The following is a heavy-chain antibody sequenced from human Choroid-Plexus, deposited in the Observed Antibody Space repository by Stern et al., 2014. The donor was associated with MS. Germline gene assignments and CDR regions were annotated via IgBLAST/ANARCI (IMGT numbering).Heavy chain of an antibody. CDR3: AKDRQYLTYFFDH. CDR2: VSYDGSNK. Sequence: MQLVESGGGVVQPGRPLRLSCVASGFTLGSCAMHWVRQAPGKGLEWLACVSYDGSNKYYADSVKGRFTISRDNSQNTLYMQMSSLRPEDTAVYYCAKDRQYLTYFFDHWGQGSLVTVSS. CDR1: GFTLGSCA. D-gene: IGHD2/OR15-2a*01. V-gene: IGHV3-30*18. J-gene: IGHJ5*02.